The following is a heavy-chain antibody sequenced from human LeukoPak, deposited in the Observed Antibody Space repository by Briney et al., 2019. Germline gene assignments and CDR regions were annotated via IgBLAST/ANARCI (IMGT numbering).Heavy chain of an antibody. V-gene: IGHV1-46*01. CDR1: GHTFTSYY. D-gene: IGHD3-10*01. J-gene: IGHJ4*02. Sequence: GASVKVSCKASGHTFTSYYMHWVRQAPGQGLEWMGIINPSGGSTSYAQKFQGRVTMTRDTSASTVYMELSSLRSEDTAVYYCARAPSRGYYFDYWGQGTLVTVSS. CDR3: ARAPSRGYYFDY. CDR2: INPSGGST.